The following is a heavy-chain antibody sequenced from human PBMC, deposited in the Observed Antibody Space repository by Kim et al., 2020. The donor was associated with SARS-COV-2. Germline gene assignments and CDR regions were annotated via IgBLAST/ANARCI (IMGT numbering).Heavy chain of an antibody. CDR2: IDSSGSTM. Sequence: GGSLRLSCAASGFTFSSYEMNWVRQAPGKGLEWVSCIDSSGSTMYYADSVKGRFTISRDNAKNSLYLQMNSLRAEDMAVYYCARESSYDFWSGYDRGFDYWGQGTLVTVSS. CDR3: ARESSYDFWSGYDRGFDY. V-gene: IGHV3-48*03. D-gene: IGHD3-3*01. J-gene: IGHJ4*02. CDR1: GFTFSSYE.